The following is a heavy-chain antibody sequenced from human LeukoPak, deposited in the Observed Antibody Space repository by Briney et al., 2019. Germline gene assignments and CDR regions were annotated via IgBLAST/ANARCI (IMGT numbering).Heavy chain of an antibody. V-gene: IGHV5-10-1*01. J-gene: IGHJ6*02. CDR1: GSSFTSYW. Sequence: GASLKISCKGSGSSFTSYWISWLRQMPGKGLEWMARIDPSDSYTNYSPSFQGHVIISADKSISTAYLQWSSLKASDTAMYYCASIPPHCSTTSCYGMDVWGQGTTVTVSS. D-gene: IGHD2-2*01. CDR3: ASIPPHCSTTSCYGMDV. CDR2: IDPSDSYT.